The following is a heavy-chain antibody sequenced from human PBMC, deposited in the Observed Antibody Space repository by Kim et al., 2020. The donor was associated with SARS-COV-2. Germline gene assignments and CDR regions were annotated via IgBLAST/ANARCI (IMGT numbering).Heavy chain of an antibody. V-gene: IGHV1-69*04. D-gene: IGHD1-26*01. CDR3: ARDRELLREIYFDY. J-gene: IGHJ4*02. Sequence: AQKFQGRVTITADKSTSTAYMELSSLRSEDTAVYYCARDRELLREIYFDYWGQGTLVTVSS.